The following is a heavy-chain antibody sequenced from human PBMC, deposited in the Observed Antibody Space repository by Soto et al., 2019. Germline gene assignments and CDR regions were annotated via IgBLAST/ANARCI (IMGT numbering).Heavy chain of an antibody. Sequence: QVPLVQSGAEVKKPGASVKVSCKASGYTFTSYGISWVRQAPGQGLEWMGWISAYNGNTNYAQKLQGRVTMTTDTTTSTAYMELRSQRSDDTAVYYCARDNPVVAATNYYYYYMDVWGKGTTVTVSS. CDR2: ISAYNGNT. D-gene: IGHD2-15*01. CDR1: GYTFTSYG. CDR3: ARDNPVVAATNYYYYYMDV. V-gene: IGHV1-18*01. J-gene: IGHJ6*03.